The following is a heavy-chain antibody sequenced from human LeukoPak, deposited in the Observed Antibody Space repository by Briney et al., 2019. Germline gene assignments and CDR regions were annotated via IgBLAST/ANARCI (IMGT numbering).Heavy chain of an antibody. CDR3: FIFQNDILTVDDH. V-gene: IGHV3-66*01. CDR1: GFTVSTNY. Sequence: GGSLRLSCAASGFTVSTNYVSWVRQAPGKGLEWVSVIYGGGRTSYADSVKGRFTISRDNSKNTLYLQMNSLRAEDTAVYYCFIFQNDILTVDDHWGQGTQVTASS. J-gene: IGHJ5*02. CDR2: IYGGGRT. D-gene: IGHD3-9*01.